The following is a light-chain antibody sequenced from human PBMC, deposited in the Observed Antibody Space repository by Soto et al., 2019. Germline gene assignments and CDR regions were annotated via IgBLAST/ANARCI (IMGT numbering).Light chain of an antibody. CDR3: QQYGSSLQFT. J-gene: IGKJ3*01. CDR2: GAS. Sequence: EIVLTQSPGTVSLSPGERATLSCRASQSVSSSYLAWYQQKPGQAPRLLIYGASSRATGIPDRFSGSGSGTDFTLTISRLEPEDFAVYYCQQYGSSLQFTFGPGTKVDIK. V-gene: IGKV3-20*01. CDR1: QSVSSSY.